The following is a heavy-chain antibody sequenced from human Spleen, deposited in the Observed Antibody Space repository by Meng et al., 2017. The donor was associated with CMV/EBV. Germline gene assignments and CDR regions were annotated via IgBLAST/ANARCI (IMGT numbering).Heavy chain of an antibody. V-gene: IGHV3-72*01. CDR1: GFILSDHY. CDR3: ARGYDTRGYYDY. D-gene: IGHD3-22*01. CDR2: TRNRANGYTT. J-gene: IGHJ4*02. Sequence: ASGFILSDHYMDWVRQAPGKGLEWVGRTRNRANGYTTEYAASVKGRFTLSRDDSKNSLYLQMNSLKTEDTAVYYCARGYDTRGYYDYWGQGTLVTVSS.